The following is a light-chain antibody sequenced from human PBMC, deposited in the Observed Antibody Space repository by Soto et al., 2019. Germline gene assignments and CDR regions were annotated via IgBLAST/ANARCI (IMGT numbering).Light chain of an antibody. CDR2: GAF. Sequence: EIAMTQSPATLSVSPGERATLSYRASQSFSRNLDWYQKKPGQAPRLLIYGAFTRATGIDARFSGSGSGTEFTLTTSMLQSEDFAVYHCQRYSNWLLTFGGGTKVETK. V-gene: IGKV3-15*01. CDR1: QSFSRN. CDR3: QRYSNWLLT. J-gene: IGKJ4*01.